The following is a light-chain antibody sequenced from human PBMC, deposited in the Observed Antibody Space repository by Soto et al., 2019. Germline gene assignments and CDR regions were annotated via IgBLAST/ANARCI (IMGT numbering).Light chain of an antibody. V-gene: IGLV2-8*01. CDR1: SSDVGAYKY. J-gene: IGLJ3*02. CDR3: TSYVGSNIWV. CDR2: EVC. Sequence: QSALTQPPSASGSPGQSVTISCTGTSSDVGAYKYVSWYQQYPGKAPKLMIYEVCKRPSGVPDRFSGSKSGNTASLTVSGLQAEDEANYYCTSYVGSNIWVFGGGTKVTVL.